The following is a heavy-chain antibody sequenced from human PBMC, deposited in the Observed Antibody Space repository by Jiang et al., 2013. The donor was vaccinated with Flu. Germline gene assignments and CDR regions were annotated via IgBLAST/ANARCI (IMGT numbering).Heavy chain of an antibody. D-gene: IGHD3-3*01. Sequence: GGLVQPGRSLRLSCAASGFTFDDYAMHWVRQAPGKGLEWVSGIWWNSATVGYADSVKGRFTISRGNAKNYMFLQMNSLRPEDTALYYCAKDVRHGTYDLGHWDYYGMDVWGQGTTVTVS. CDR1: GFTFDDYA. CDR3: AKDVRHGTYDLGHWDYYGMDV. V-gene: IGHV3-9*01. J-gene: IGHJ6*02. CDR2: IWWNSATV.